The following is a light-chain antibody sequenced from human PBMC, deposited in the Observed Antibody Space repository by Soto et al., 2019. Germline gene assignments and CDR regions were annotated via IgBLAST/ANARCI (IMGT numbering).Light chain of an antibody. J-gene: IGKJ2*01. CDR3: QRSYSTPYT. Sequence: DIQMTQSPSSLSASVGDRVTITCRASQSISSYLNWYQQKPGKAPKLLIYAASSLQSGVPSRFSRSRSGTDFTLTISIQQPQYFPTYDCQRSYSTPYTFGRGTNQEIK. CDR2: AAS. CDR1: QSISSY. V-gene: IGKV1-39*01.